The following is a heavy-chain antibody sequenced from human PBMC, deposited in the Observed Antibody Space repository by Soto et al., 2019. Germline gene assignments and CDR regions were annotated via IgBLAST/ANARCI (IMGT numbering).Heavy chain of an antibody. CDR1: GGAISSGGYY. J-gene: IGHJ4*02. Sequence: QVQLQESGPGLVKPSQTLSLTCTVSGGAISSGGYYWSWSRQHPGKGLEWIGYIYYSGSTYYNPSRKSRVTISVDTSKNQLSLKMSSVTAADTAVYYCAVVVPARFDYWGQGTLVTVSS. CDR3: AVVVPARFDY. D-gene: IGHD2-2*01. V-gene: IGHV4-31*03. CDR2: IYYSGST.